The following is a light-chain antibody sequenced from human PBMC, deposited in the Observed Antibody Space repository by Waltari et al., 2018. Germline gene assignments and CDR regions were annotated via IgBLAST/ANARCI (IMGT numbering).Light chain of an antibody. J-gene: IGLJ2*01. CDR1: SSDVGGYNS. CDR3: TSYAGSHNWV. CDR2: AVN. Sequence: QSALTQPPSASGSPGQSVTISCTGTSSDVGGYNSVSCYQHHPGKAPKLMSSAVNRRPSGVPDRFSGSKSGNTASLTVSGLQADDEADYYCTSYAGSHNWVFGGGTKLTVL. V-gene: IGLV2-8*01.